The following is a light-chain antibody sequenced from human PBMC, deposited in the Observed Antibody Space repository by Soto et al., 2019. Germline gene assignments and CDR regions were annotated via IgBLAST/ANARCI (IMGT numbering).Light chain of an antibody. J-gene: IGLJ1*01. CDR1: SSDVGAYNY. CDR3: CSYAGTYKG. V-gene: IGLV2-11*01. CDR2: DVT. Sequence: QSVLTQPRSVSGSPGQSVTISCTGTSSDVGAYNYVSWYQHHPGKAPKLIIYDVTKRPSGVPDRFSGSKSGNTASLTISGLQADDEADYYCCSYAGTYKGFGTGTKVTVL.